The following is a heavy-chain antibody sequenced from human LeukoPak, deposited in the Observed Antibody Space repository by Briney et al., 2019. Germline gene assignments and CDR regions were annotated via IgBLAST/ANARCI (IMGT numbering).Heavy chain of an antibody. V-gene: IGHV4-39*01. CDR1: GGSITSTNYH. Sequence: YPSETLSLTCTLSGGSITSTNYHWGWIHPPPGKGLEWFGSIYYSSNIYYNPSLKSRVTISVDTSRNQFSLKLGSVTAADTAVYYCARHRSGGYYYGVLDYWGQGTLVTVSS. CDR3: ARHRSGGYYYGVLDY. J-gene: IGHJ4*02. D-gene: IGHD5-18*01. CDR2: IYYSSNI.